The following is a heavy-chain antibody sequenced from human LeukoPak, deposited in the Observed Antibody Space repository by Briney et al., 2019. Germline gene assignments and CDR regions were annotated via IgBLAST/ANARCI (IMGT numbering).Heavy chain of an antibody. D-gene: IGHD6-19*01. Sequence: GGSLRLPCAASGYTFTGYYMHWVRQAPGQGLEWMGWINPNSGGTNYAQKFQGRVTMTRDTSISTAYMELSRLRSDDTAVYYCARDSSGWHPYYFDYWGQGTLVTVSS. J-gene: IGHJ4*02. CDR2: INPNSGGT. CDR3: ARDSSGWHPYYFDY. V-gene: IGHV1-2*02. CDR1: GYTFTGYY.